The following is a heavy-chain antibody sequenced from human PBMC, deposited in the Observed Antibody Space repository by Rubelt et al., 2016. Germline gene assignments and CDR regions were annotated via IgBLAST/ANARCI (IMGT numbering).Heavy chain of an antibody. CDR3: APPISGYSSGWYVY. D-gene: IGHD6-19*01. V-gene: IGHV3-30*02. CDR1: GFTFSSYG. J-gene: IGHJ4*02. CDR2: IRNDGSNE. Sequence: GGDVAQPGGSLRLSCAASGFTFSSYGMHWVRQAPGKGLEWVAFIRNDGSNEYYADSVTGRFTISRDNSKNTLYLQMNSLRVEDTAVYYCAPPISGYSSGWYVYWGQGTLVTVSS.